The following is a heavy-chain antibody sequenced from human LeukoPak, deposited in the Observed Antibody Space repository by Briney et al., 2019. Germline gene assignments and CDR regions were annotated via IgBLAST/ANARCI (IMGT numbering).Heavy chain of an antibody. J-gene: IGHJ5*02. CDR3: ARGFDILTAYYPLDH. D-gene: IGHD3-9*01. CDR1: GGSISSGDYY. V-gene: IGHV4-61*08. Sequence: NPSETLSLTCTVSGGSISSGDYYWSWIRQPPGKGLEWIGYIYYSGSTNYNPSLKSRVTISVDTSKNQFSLKLSSVTAADSAVYYCARGFDILTAYYPLDHWGQGTPVTVSS. CDR2: IYYSGST.